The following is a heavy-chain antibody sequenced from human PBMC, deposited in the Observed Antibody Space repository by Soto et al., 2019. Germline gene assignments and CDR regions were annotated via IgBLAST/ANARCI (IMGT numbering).Heavy chain of an antibody. D-gene: IGHD2-8*01. CDR3: ARVEGTRTTNFYHYMDV. V-gene: IGHV1-69*02. J-gene: IGHJ6*03. Sequence: VQLVQSGAEVKRPGSSVKVSCKAPVGTFSDYNIAWARQARGQGLEWMGRIIPKLGITNYAHKFQDRVRITADKATSTAYMELTSLRYEDTAVYFCARVEGTRTTNFYHYMDVWGEGTSVTVS. CDR1: VGTFSDYN. CDR2: IIPKLGIT.